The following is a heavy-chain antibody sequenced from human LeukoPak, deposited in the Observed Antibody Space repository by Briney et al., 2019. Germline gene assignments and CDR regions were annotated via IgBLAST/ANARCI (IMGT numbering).Heavy chain of an antibody. CDR1: GFTFSSYW. CDR3: ARESPEQYSSSSFDY. J-gene: IGHJ4*02. Sequence: GGSLRLSCAASGFTFSSYWTHWVRQAPGKGLVWVSRINSDGSSTSYADSVKGRFTISRDNAKNTLYLQMNSLRAEDTAVYYCARESPEQYSSSSFDYWGQGTLVTVSS. CDR2: INSDGSST. D-gene: IGHD6-6*01. V-gene: IGHV3-74*01.